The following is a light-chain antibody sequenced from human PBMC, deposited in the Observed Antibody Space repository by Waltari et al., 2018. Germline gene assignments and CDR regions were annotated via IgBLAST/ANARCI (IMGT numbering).Light chain of an antibody. Sequence: QSALTQPPSVSGSPGQSVTLSCTGASSHLGSYNRVPWYQQPPGPAPKPLIFDVSNRPSGVPDRFSGSKSGNTASLTISGLQAEDEADYYCSSYTGSHTYVFGTGTKVTVL. CDR1: SSHLGSYNR. CDR3: SSYTGSHTYV. V-gene: IGLV2-18*02. CDR2: DVS. J-gene: IGLJ1*01.